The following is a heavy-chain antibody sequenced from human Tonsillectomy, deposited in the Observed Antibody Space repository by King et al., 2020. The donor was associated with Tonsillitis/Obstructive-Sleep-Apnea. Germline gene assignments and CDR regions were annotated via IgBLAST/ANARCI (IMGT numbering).Heavy chain of an antibody. V-gene: IGHV3-23*04. CDR3: AKKSPHGSPHYSHFDY. CDR1: GFTFSSYA. J-gene: IGHJ4*02. D-gene: IGHD2-15*01. CDR2: ISGSGGST. Sequence: VQLVESGGGLVQPGGSLRLSCAASGFTFSSYAMSWVRQAPGKGLEWVSAISGSGGSTYYADSVKGRFTISRDDSKNTLYLQMNSLRAEDTAVYYCAKKSPHGSPHYSHFDYWGQGTLVTVSS.